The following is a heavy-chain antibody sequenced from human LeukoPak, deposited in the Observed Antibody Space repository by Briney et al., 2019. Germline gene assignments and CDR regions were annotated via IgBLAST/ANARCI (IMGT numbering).Heavy chain of an antibody. J-gene: IGHJ4*02. D-gene: IGHD5-18*01. CDR2: IKSKAAGGTT. Sequence: GGSLRPSCAASGFTFSNAWMSWVRQAPGKGLEWVGRIKSKAAGGTTDYAAPVKGRLTISRDDSRNTMYLQMDSLKTEDTAVYYCARFGGEYSYGYKVDYWGQGTLVTVSS. CDR3: ARFGGEYSYGYKVDY. V-gene: IGHV3-15*01. CDR1: GFTFSNAW.